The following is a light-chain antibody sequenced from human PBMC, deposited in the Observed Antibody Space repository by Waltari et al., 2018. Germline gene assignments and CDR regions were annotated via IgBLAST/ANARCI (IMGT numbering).Light chain of an antibody. CDR3: QKYGSLPAT. V-gene: IGKV3-20*01. CDR1: QSITKY. Sequence: IMLTQSPGTLSLSPGASATLSCRASQSITKYLAWYQQKPGQAPRLLIYDATIRATGIPDRFSGSGYGTDFSLTISRLEPEDYAVYYCQKYGSLPATFGRGTKVEIK. CDR2: DAT. J-gene: IGKJ1*01.